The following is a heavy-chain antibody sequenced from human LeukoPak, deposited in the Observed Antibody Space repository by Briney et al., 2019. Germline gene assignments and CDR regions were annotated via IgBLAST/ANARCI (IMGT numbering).Heavy chain of an antibody. CDR2: ISWNSGSI. J-gene: IGHJ4*02. D-gene: IGHD5-12*01. CDR3: AKEGSGYDYFDY. Sequence: GRSLRLSCAASGFTFDDYAMHWVRQAPGKGLEWVSGISWNSGSIGYADSVKGRFTISRDNAKNSLYLQMNSLRAEDTAVYYCAKEGSGYDYFDYWGQGTLVTVSS. V-gene: IGHV3-9*01. CDR1: GFTFDDYA.